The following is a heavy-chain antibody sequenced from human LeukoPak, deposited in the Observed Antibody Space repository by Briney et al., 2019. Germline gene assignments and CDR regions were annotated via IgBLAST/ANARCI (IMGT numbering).Heavy chain of an antibody. CDR1: GFTFTTYS. CDR2: ISGSGGST. CDR3: ATAFRISSGKYYFDY. D-gene: IGHD3-22*01. Sequence: QPGGSLRLSCEASGFTFTTYSMNWVRQAPGEGLEWVSAISGSGGSTYYAGSVKGRFTISRDTSKSTLYLQMNSLRAEDTAVYYCATAFRISSGKYYFDYWGQGTLVTVSS. J-gene: IGHJ4*02. V-gene: IGHV3-23*01.